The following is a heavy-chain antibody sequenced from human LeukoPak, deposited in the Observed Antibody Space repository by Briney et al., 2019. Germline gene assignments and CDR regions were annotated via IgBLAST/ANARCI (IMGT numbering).Heavy chain of an antibody. Sequence: PGGSLRLSCAASGFTFSTCSMNWVRQAPGRGLEWSSYISTGSSTKYYADSVKGRFTISRDNARNSLYLQMNSLRDEDTAVYYCARGVYYDSSGLIWGQGTLVTVSS. CDR2: ISTGSSTK. CDR3: ARGVYYDSSGLI. J-gene: IGHJ4*02. D-gene: IGHD3-22*01. CDR1: GFTFSTCS. V-gene: IGHV3-48*02.